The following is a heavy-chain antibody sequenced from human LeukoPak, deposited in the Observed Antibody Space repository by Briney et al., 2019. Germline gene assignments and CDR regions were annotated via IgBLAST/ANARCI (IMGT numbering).Heavy chain of an antibody. CDR2: VYYSGST. Sequence: PSETLSLTCTVSGGSISRDYWSWIRQPPGKGLEWIGYVYYSGSTNYNPSLESRVTISVDTSKNLFSLRLTSVTAADTAVYYCARVNSLGYYFDYWGQGTLVTVSS. CDR3: ARVNSLGYYFDY. J-gene: IGHJ4*02. CDR1: GGSISRDY. V-gene: IGHV4-59*01. D-gene: IGHD2/OR15-2a*01.